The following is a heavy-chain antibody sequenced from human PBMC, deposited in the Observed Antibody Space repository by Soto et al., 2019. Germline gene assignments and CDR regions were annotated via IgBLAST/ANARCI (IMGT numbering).Heavy chain of an antibody. J-gene: IGHJ5*02. D-gene: IGHD3-22*01. CDR3: ARGDNDSSGYYSLNWFDP. CDR1: GFTFSSYS. CDR2: ISSSSSTI. Sequence: PGGSLRLSCAASGFTFSSYSMNWVRQAPGKGLEWVSYISSSSSTIYYADSVKGRLTISRDNAKNSLYLQMNSLRDEDTAVYYCARGDNDSSGYYSLNWFDPWGQGTLVTVSS. V-gene: IGHV3-48*02.